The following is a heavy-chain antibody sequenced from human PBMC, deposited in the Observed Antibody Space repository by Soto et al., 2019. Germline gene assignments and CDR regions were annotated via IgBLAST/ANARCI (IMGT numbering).Heavy chain of an antibody. V-gene: IGHV1-69*08. CDR3: AREYCSGGSCYAPHYIDY. D-gene: IGHD2-15*01. Sequence: QVQLVQSGAEVKKPGSSVKVSCKASGGTFSSYTISWVRQAPGQGLEWMGRIIPILGIANYAQKFQGRVTITADKSTSTAYMELSSLRSEDTAVYYCAREYCSGGSCYAPHYIDYWGQGTLVTVSS. CDR2: IIPILGIA. J-gene: IGHJ4*02. CDR1: GGTFSSYT.